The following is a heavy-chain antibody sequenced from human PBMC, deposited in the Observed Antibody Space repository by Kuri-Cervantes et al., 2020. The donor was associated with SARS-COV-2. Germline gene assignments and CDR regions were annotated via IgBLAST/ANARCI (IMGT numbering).Heavy chain of an antibody. CDR1: AFTFSSYN. CDR2: ISSSSSYI. V-gene: IGHV3-21*04. Sequence: GGSLRLSCVVSAFTFSSYNMNWVRQAPGKGLEWVSSISSSSSYIYYADSVKGRFTISRENAKNSLYLQMNSLRADDTAVYYCARGGEDAVQETRNWFEPWGQGTQVTVSS. D-gene: IGHD3-10*01. J-gene: IGHJ5*02. CDR3: ARGGEDAVQETRNWFEP.